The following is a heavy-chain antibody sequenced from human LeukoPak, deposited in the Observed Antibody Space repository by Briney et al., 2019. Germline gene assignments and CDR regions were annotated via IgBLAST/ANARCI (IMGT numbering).Heavy chain of an antibody. D-gene: IGHD4-17*01. CDR2: IKQDGSEK. CDR3: ARGRGGDYVPSRFDY. Sequence: GGSLRLSCAASGFTFSDYWMTWGRQAPGKGLEWVANIKQDGSEKYYVDSVKGRFTISRDNAKNSLYLQMNSLRAEDTALYYCARGRGGDYVPSRFDYWGQGTLVTVSS. V-gene: IGHV3-7*03. CDR1: GFTFSDYW. J-gene: IGHJ4*02.